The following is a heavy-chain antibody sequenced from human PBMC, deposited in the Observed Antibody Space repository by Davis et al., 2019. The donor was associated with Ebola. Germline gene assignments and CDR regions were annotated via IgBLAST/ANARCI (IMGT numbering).Heavy chain of an antibody. CDR1: GYTFTGYY. J-gene: IGHJ3*02. Sequence: ASVKVSCKASGYTFTGYYMHWVRQAPGQGLEWMGWINPNSGGTNYAQKFQGRVTMTRDTSTSTVYMELSSLRSEDTAVYYCARDSLRAVAGAWAFDIWGQGTMVTVSS. CDR2: INPNSGGT. CDR3: ARDSLRAVAGAWAFDI. V-gene: IGHV1-2*02. D-gene: IGHD6-19*01.